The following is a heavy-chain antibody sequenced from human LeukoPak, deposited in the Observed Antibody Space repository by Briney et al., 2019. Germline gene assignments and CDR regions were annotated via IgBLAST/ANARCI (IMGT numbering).Heavy chain of an antibody. Sequence: GGSLRLSCAASGFTFSSYWMSWVRQAPGKGLEWVANIKQDGSEKYYVDSVKGRFTISRDNAKNSLYLQMNSLRAEDTAVYYCASAEQQLVWADAFDIWGQGTMVTVSS. CDR1: GFTFSSYW. J-gene: IGHJ3*02. V-gene: IGHV3-7*01. CDR2: IKQDGSEK. CDR3: ASAEQQLVWADAFDI. D-gene: IGHD6-13*01.